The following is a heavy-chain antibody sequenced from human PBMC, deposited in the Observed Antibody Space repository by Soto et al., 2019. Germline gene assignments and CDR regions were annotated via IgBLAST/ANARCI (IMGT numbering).Heavy chain of an antibody. V-gene: IGHV4-31*03. Sequence: QVQLQESGPGLVKPSQTLSLTCTVSGGSISSGSYYWSWIRQLPGKGLEWIGYIYYSGSTYYNPSLESRVTIAVDTSKIQFSLKLNSVTAADTAVYYCATRTDYYYGSGSLGGMDVWGQGTTVTVSS. CDR1: GGSISSGSYY. CDR2: IYYSGST. D-gene: IGHD3-10*01. J-gene: IGHJ6*02. CDR3: ATRTDYYYGSGSLGGMDV.